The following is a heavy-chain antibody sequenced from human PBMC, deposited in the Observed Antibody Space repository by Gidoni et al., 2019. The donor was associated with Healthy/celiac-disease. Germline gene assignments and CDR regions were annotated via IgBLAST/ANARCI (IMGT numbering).Heavy chain of an antibody. J-gene: IGHJ4*02. D-gene: IGHD5-18*01. Sequence: QLQPQESGPGLVKPSETLSLPCTVSGGPLSSSSYYWGWIRQPPGKGLEWIGSIYYSGRTYHNPSLKSRVTISVDTSKNQFSLKLSSVTAADTAVYYCARNGGYSYGFDYWGQGTLVTVSS. V-gene: IGHV4-39*01. CDR1: GGPLSSSSYY. CDR2: IYYSGRT. CDR3: ARNGGYSYGFDY.